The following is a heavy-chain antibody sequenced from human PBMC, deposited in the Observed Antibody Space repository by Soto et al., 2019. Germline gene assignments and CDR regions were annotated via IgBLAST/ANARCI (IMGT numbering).Heavy chain of an antibody. D-gene: IGHD1-26*01. Sequence: EASVKVSCKASGYTFTGYYMHWVRQAPGQGLEWMGWINPNSGGTNYAQKFQGWVTMTRDTSISTAYMELSRLRSDDTAVYYCARVGLVGATTAFDIWGQGTMVTVSS. J-gene: IGHJ3*02. V-gene: IGHV1-2*04. CDR3: ARVGLVGATTAFDI. CDR2: INPNSGGT. CDR1: GYTFTGYY.